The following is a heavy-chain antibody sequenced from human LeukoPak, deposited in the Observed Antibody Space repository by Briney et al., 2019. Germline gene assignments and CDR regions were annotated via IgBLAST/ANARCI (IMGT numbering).Heavy chain of an antibody. D-gene: IGHD1-26*01. Sequence: PGGSLRLSCAASGFTFSSYWMSWVRQAPGKGLEWVANIKQDGSEKYYVDSVKGRFTISGDNAKNSLYLQMNSLRAEDTAVYYCASGAGGSYINYWGQGTLVTVSS. V-gene: IGHV3-7*01. J-gene: IGHJ4*02. CDR3: ASGAGGSYINY. CDR2: IKQDGSEK. CDR1: GFTFSSYW.